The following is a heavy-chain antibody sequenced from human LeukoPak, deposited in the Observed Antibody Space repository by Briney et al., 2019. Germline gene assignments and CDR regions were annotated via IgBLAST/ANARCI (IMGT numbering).Heavy chain of an antibody. D-gene: IGHD6-13*01. Sequence: GGSLRLSCAASGFTFSDYYMSWIRQAPGKGLEWVSYISSSGSTIYYADSVKGRFTIFRDNAKNSLYLQMNSLRVEDTAVYYCARVGAPGTADYWGQGTLVTVSS. V-gene: IGHV3-11*04. J-gene: IGHJ4*02. CDR1: GFTFSDYY. CDR2: ISSSGSTI. CDR3: ARVGAPGTADY.